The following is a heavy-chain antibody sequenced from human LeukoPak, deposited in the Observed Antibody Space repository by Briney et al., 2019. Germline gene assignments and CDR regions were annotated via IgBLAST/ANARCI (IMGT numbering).Heavy chain of an antibody. Sequence: ASVTVSCKASGYTFTDTGISWVRQAPGQGLEGMGWISAYSGNTNYAQMFQGRVTMTTDTSTSTAYMELRSLRSDDTAVYYCARGIIIGTTAYKYWGQGTLVTVSS. J-gene: IGHJ4*02. CDR2: ISAYSGNT. D-gene: IGHD1-20*01. CDR1: GYTFTDTG. V-gene: IGHV1-18*04. CDR3: ARGIIIGTTAYKY.